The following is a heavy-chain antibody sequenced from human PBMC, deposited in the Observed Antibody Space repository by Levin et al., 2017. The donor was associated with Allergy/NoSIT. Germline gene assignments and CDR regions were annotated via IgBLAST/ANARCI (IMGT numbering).Heavy chain of an antibody. V-gene: IGHV3-11*01. CDR2: ISSSGSTI. CDR3: ARDQGLYYYDSSNGDY. Sequence: GESLKISCAASGFTFSDYYMSWIRQAPGKGLEWVSYISSSGSTIYYADSVKGRFTISRDNAKNSLYLQMNSLRAEDTAVYYCARDQGLYYYDSSNGDYWGQGTLVTVSS. D-gene: IGHD3-22*01. J-gene: IGHJ4*02. CDR1: GFTFSDYY.